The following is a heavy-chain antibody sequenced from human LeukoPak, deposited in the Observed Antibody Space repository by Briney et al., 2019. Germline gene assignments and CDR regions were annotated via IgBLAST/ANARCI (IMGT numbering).Heavy chain of an antibody. CDR1: GDSVSSNSAA. Sequence: SQTLSLTCAISGDSVSSNSAAWNWIRQSPSRGLEWLGRTYYRSKWYNDYAVSAKSRITINPDTSKNQFSLQLNSVTPEDTAVYYCARADFIDYGDYVRFDYWGQGTLVTVSS. CDR2: TYYRSKWYN. CDR3: ARADFIDYGDYVRFDY. J-gene: IGHJ4*02. D-gene: IGHD4-17*01. V-gene: IGHV6-1*01.